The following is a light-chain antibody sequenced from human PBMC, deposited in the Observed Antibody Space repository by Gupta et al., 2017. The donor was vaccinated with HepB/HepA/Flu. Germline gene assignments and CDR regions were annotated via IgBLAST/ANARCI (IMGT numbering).Light chain of an antibody. CDR2: DAS. CDR1: QSVNNY. J-gene: IGKJ5*01. CDR3: QQRQYWPLVT. V-gene: IGKV3-11*01. Sequence: VLTQSPDTLSLSPGERATLSCRASQSVNNYLAWYQHNPGQAPRLLIYDASNRATGIPARFSGSRSGTDFTLTISSLEPEDFAVYYCQQRQYWPLVTFGQGTRLEIK.